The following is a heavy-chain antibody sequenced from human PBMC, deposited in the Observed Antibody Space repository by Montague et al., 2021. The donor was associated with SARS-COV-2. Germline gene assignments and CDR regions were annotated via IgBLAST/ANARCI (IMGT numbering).Heavy chain of an antibody. D-gene: IGHD1-1*01. V-gene: IGHV4-59*01. CDR1: GGSISSYY. Sequence: SETLSLTCTVSGGSISSYYWSWIRQPPGKGLEWIGNVYYTGNTHYNPSLNSRVTISVDRSKNQYSLKLSSVTGADTAVYYCARDGGHWAIDVWGQGTMVTVSS. CDR2: VYYTGNT. CDR3: ARDGGHWAIDV. J-gene: IGHJ3*01.